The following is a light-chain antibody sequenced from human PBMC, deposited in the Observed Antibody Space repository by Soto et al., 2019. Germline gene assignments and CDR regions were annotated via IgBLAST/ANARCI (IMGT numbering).Light chain of an antibody. V-gene: IGLV1-44*01. CDR3: AAWDDSLNGWV. Sequence: QSVLTQPPSASGTPGQRVTISCSGSSSNIGSNTVNWYQQFPGTAPKLLIHSNNQRPSGVPDRFSGSKSGTSGSLGISGLQSEDEADYYCAAWDDSLNGWVFGGGTKLTVL. CDR1: SSNIGSNT. CDR2: SNN. J-gene: IGLJ3*02.